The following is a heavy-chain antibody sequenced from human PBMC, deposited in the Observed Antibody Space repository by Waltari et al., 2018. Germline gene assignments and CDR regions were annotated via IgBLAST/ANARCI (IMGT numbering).Heavy chain of an antibody. CDR3: ARGRGYYDSSGYHGYFQH. J-gene: IGHJ1*01. Sequence: QVQLQQWGAGLLKPSETLSLTCAVYGGSFSGSYWRWIRQPPGKGLEWIGEINHSGSTNYNPSLKSRVTISVDTSKNQFSLKLSSVTAADTAVYYCARGRGYYDSSGYHGYFQHWGQGTLVTVSS. D-gene: IGHD3-22*01. CDR1: GGSFSGSY. V-gene: IGHV4-34*01. CDR2: INHSGST.